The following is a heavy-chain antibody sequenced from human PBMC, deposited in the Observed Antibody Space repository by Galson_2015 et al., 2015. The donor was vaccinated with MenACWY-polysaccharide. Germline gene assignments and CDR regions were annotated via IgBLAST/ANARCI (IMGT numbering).Heavy chain of an antibody. D-gene: IGHD2-15*01. CDR2: ISGGGSNT. Sequence: SLRLSCAASGFTFTSCAMSWVRQAPGKGLEWVSAISGGGSNTYYADSVKGRFTISRDNSKSTLYLQMNSLRAEDTALYYCAKGYCNSGSCSRSFDYWGQRTLVTVSS. J-gene: IGHJ4*02. V-gene: IGHV3-23*01. CDR1: GFTFTSCA. CDR3: AKGYCNSGSCSRSFDY.